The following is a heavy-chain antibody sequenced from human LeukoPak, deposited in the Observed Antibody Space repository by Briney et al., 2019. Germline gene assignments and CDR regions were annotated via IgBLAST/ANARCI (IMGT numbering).Heavy chain of an antibody. CDR3: VRLDSGTYYDAFDI. CDR1: GGSISSYY. Sequence: SETLSLTCTVSGGSISSYYWSWIRQLPGEGLEWIGYIYYSGSTNYNPSLKSRATTSVDTSKNQLSLKLSSVTAADTAVYYCVRLDSGTYYDAFDIWGQGTMVTVSS. CDR2: IYYSGST. J-gene: IGHJ3*02. D-gene: IGHD1-26*01. V-gene: IGHV4-59*08.